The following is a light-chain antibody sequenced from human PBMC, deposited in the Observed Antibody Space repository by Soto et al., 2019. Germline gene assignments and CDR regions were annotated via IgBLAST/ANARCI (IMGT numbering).Light chain of an antibody. CDR1: RSISTY. J-gene: IGKJ2*01. CDR2: AAS. Sequence: DIPMTQSPSSLSASVGDRVTITCRASRSISTYLNWYQQKPGKAPRVLIYAASSLQSAVPSRFSGSGSGTDFTLSISSLQPEDFATYYCQQRYSTPRTFGQGTKLEIK. CDR3: QQRYSTPRT. V-gene: IGKV1-39*01.